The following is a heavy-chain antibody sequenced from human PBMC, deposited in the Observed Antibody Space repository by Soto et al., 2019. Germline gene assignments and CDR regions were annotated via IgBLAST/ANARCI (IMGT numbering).Heavy chain of an antibody. CDR1: GXTFSNYW. CDR3: ARGCSGGSCYSIWFDY. J-gene: IGHJ4*02. Sequence: LRLSFAASGXTFSNYWMTWVRQAPGKGLEWVANIKQDGSEKYYVDSVKGRFTISRDNAKNSLYLQMNSLRAEDTAVYYCARGCSGGSCYSIWFDYWGQGTQVTVSS. V-gene: IGHV3-7*03. CDR2: IKQDGSEK. D-gene: IGHD2-15*01.